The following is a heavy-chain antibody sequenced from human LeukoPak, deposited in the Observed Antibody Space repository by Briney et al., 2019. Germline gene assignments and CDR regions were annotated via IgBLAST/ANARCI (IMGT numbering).Heavy chain of an antibody. D-gene: IGHD3-22*01. CDR2: IIPILGIA. CDR1: GGTFSSYA. J-gene: IGHJ4*02. Sequence: ASVKVSCKASGGTFSSYAISWVRQAPGQGLEWMGRIIPILGIANYAQKFQGRVTITADKSTSTAHMELSSLRSEDTAVYYCAVQSSSGYYYDYWGQGTLVTVSS. CDR3: AVQSSSGYYYDY. V-gene: IGHV1-69*04.